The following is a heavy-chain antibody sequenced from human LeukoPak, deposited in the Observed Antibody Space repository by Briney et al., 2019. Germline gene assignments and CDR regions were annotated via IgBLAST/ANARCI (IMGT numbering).Heavy chain of an antibody. Sequence: PSETLSLTCTVSGGSISSCGYYWSWIRQHPGKGLEWIGYIHYSGSTYYNPSLKSRVTISVDTSKNQFSLKLSSVTAADTAVYYCARGTHGTLGWLFDYWGQGTLVTVSS. CDR2: IHYSGST. CDR1: GGSISSCGYY. J-gene: IGHJ4*02. CDR3: ARGTHGTLGWLFDY. D-gene: IGHD1-14*01. V-gene: IGHV4-31*03.